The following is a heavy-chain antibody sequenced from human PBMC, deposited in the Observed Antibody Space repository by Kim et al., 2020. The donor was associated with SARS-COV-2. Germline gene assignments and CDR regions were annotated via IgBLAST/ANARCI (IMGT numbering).Heavy chain of an antibody. Sequence: ASVKGRFTISRDHAKNSLYLQMNSVRAEDTAVYYCARDQIAVAGTNYFQHWGQGTLVTVSS. V-gene: IGHV3-11*06. CDR3: ARDQIAVAGTNYFQH. J-gene: IGHJ1*01. D-gene: IGHD6-19*01.